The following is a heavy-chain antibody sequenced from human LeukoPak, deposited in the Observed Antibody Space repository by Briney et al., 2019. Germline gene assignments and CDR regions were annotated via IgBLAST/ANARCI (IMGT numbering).Heavy chain of an antibody. V-gene: IGHV3-7*01. J-gene: IGHJ4*02. CDR1: GFTFSNYW. CDR3: ARDGVLYSSSSAAY. D-gene: IGHD6-6*01. Sequence: GGSLRLSCAASGFTFSNYWMICVRQAPGKGLEWVGNIKQDGSEKRYADSVRGRFSISRDNAQTSLYLQMNSLRAEDTAVYYCARDGVLYSSSSAAYWGQGTLVTVSS. CDR2: IKQDGSEK.